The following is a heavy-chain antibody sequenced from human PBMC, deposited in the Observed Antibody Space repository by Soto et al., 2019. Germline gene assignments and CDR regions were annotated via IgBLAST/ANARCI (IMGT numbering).Heavy chain of an antibody. J-gene: IGHJ4*02. V-gene: IGHV3-7*01. CDR3: ARDGELLWFGESNYFDY. CDR1: GFTFSSYW. D-gene: IGHD3-10*01. Sequence: EVQLVESGGGLVQPGGSLRLSCAASGFTFSSYWMSWVRQAPGKGLEWVANIKQDGSEKYYVDSVKGRFTISRDNAKNSLYLQMNSLRAEDTAVYYCARDGELLWFGESNYFDYWGQGTLVTVSS. CDR2: IKQDGSEK.